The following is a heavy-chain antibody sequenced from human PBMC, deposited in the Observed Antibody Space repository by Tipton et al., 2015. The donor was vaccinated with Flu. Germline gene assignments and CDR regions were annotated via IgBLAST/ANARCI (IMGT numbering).Heavy chain of an antibody. V-gene: IGHV1-2*02. Sequence: QLVQSEAEVKKPGASLKVSCKASGYTFSDYYVHWVRQAPGQGLEWMGWINPNSGGTKYGKKFQGRVTMTGDTSITTVYMKMSRLTFDDTAVYYCARRTYDSWGQGTLVTVSP. J-gene: IGHJ4*02. D-gene: IGHD1/OR15-1a*01. CDR1: GYTFSDYY. CDR2: INPNSGGT. CDR3: ARRTYDS.